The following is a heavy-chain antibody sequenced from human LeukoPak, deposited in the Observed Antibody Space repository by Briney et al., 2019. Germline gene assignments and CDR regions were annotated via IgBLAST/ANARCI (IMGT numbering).Heavy chain of an antibody. D-gene: IGHD3-22*01. V-gene: IGHV4-34*01. CDR2: INHSGST. Sequence: SETLSLTCAVYGVSFSGYYWSWIRQPPGKGLEWIGEINHSGSTNYNPSLKDRLPLSVDTSQNQLSLKLSSVPAAATAVYYCASKARWLYYYDSSGYYLGYWGQGTLVTVSS. CDR1: GVSFSGYY. CDR3: ASKARWLYYYDSSGYYLGY. J-gene: IGHJ4*02.